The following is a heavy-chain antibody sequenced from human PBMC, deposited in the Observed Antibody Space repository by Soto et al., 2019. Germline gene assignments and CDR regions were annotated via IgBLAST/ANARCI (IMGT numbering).Heavy chain of an antibody. V-gene: IGHV1-69*13. CDR3: ASFYDILTGPHTDAFDI. CDR1: GGTFSSYA. CDR2: FIPIFGTA. Sequence: ASVKVSCKASGGTFSSYAISWVRQAPGQGLEWMGGFIPIFGTANYAQKFQGRVTITADESTSTAYMELSSLRSEDTAVYYCASFYDILTGPHTDAFDIWGQGTMVTVS. J-gene: IGHJ3*02. D-gene: IGHD3-9*01.